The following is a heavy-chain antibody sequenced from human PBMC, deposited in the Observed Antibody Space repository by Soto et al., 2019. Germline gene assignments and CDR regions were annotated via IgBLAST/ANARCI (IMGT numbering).Heavy chain of an antibody. V-gene: IGHV4-61*08. CDR2: IHYSGST. Sequence: SETLSLTCAVSGGSISSGGYSWSWIRQPPGKGLEWIGFIHYSGSTNYNPSLKSRVTMSVDTSKNQFSLKLSSVTAADTAVYYCARLGGYYQALASWGQGALVTVSS. J-gene: IGHJ5*02. D-gene: IGHD3-22*01. CDR1: GGSISSGGYS. CDR3: ARLGGYYQALAS.